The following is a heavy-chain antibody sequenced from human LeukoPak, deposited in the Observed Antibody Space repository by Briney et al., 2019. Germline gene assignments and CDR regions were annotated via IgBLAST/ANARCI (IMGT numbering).Heavy chain of an antibody. V-gene: IGHV3-21*01. CDR2: ISSSSSYI. CDR3: ARTTEGTAIPDY. J-gene: IGHJ4*02. CDR1: GFTFSSYS. Sequence: GGSLRLSCAASGFTFSSYSMNWVRQAPGKGLEWVSSISSSSSYIYYADSVKGRFTISRDNAKNSLYLQMNSLRAEDTAVYYCARTTEGTAIPDYWGQGTLVTVSS. D-gene: IGHD2-2*02.